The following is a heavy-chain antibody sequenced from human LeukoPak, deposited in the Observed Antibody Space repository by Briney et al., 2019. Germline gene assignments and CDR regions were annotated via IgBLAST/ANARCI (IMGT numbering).Heavy chain of an antibody. CDR1: GYTFTSYD. Sequence: ASVKVSCKASGYTFTSYDINWVRQATGQGLEWMGWMNPNSGNTGYAQKFQGRVTMTRNTYISTAYMELSSLRSEDTAVYYCARSIETLTYSSSWYFPVDYWGQGTLVTVSS. V-gene: IGHV1-8*01. J-gene: IGHJ4*02. CDR2: MNPNSGNT. D-gene: IGHD6-13*01. CDR3: ARSIETLTYSSSWYFPVDY.